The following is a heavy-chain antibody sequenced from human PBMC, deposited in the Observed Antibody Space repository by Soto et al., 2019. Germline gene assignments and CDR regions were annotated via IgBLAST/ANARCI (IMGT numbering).Heavy chain of an antibody. CDR3: AKSLPAGNYFDY. J-gene: IGHJ4*02. CDR2: ISYDGSNK. D-gene: IGHD2-2*01. V-gene: IGHV3-30*18. CDR1: GVTFSSYG. Sequence: QVQLVESGGGVVQPGRSLRLACSASGVTFSSYGMHWVRQAPGQGLAWVAVISYDGSNKYYADSVKGRFTIYRDNSKNTLYLQMNSLRAEETAVYYCAKSLPAGNYFDYGGKGTLVTVSS.